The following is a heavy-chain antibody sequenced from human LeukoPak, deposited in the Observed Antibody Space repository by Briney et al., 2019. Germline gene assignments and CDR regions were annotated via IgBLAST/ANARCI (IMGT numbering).Heavy chain of an antibody. D-gene: IGHD6-13*01. CDR1: GGSISSSNW. CDR2: IYHSGST. Sequence: PSGTLSLTCAVSGGSISSSNWWSWVRQPPGKGLEWIGEIYHSGSTNYNPSLKSRVTISVDKSKNQFSLELSSVTAADTAVYYCARSSSWYGDEYFQHWGQGTLVTVSS. CDR3: ARSSSWYGDEYFQH. V-gene: IGHV4-4*02. J-gene: IGHJ1*01.